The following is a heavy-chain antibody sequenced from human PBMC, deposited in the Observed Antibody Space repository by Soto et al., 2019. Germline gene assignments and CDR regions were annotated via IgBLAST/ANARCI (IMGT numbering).Heavy chain of an antibody. Sequence: GESLKISCKGSGYSFASHWVAWVRQMPEKGLEWIGTIYPGDSDTKYSSAFRGHVTISADTSVSTAYLQWRSLEATDSAIYRCARYSGSYWHYLDFWGQGTLVTVSS. D-gene: IGHD1-26*01. J-gene: IGHJ4*02. CDR2: IYPGDSDT. CDR3: ARYSGSYWHYLDF. CDR1: GYSFASHW. V-gene: IGHV5-51*01.